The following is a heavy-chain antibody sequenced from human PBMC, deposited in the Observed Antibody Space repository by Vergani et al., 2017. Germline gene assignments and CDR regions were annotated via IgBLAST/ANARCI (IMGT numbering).Heavy chain of an antibody. CDR1: GFTFSSYA. D-gene: IGHD3-22*01. J-gene: IGHJ5*02. Sequence: EVQLLESGGGLVQPGGSLRLSCAASGFTFSSYAMSWVRQAPGKGLEWVSAISGSGGSTYYADSVKGRFTISRDNSKNTLYLQMNSLRAEDTAVYYCAKEDYYDSSGYPNWFDPWGQGTLVTVSS. CDR3: AKEDYYDSSGYPNWFDP. V-gene: IGHV3-23*01. CDR2: ISGSGGST.